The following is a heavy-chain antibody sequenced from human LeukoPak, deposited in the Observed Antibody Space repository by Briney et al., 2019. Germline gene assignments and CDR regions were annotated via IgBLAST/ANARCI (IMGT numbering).Heavy chain of an antibody. J-gene: IGHJ4*02. V-gene: IGHV1-18*01. D-gene: IGHD3-3*01. Sequence: GASVKVSCKSTGYTFTTYGITWVRQAPGQGLEWMGWISTDNGDTNYAQKLQGRVTMTTDTSTSTAYMELRSLRSDDTAVYYCARDPPRDFWSGPYFDYWGQGTLVTVSS. CDR1: GYTFTTYG. CDR3: ARDPPRDFWSGPYFDY. CDR2: ISTDNGDT.